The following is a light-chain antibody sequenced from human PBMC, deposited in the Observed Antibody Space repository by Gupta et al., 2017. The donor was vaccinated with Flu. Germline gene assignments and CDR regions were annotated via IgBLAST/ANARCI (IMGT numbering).Light chain of an antibody. CDR3: QQYATSPKA. CDR2: GAS. Sequence: EIVLTQSPDTLSLSPGERATLSCRASQSVTSGYLAWYQHKPGQAPRLLIYGASSRATGIPDRFSGSGSGTDFTLTIYRLEPEDCAVYYCQQYATSPKAFGQGTKVEVK. CDR1: QSVTSGY. J-gene: IGKJ1*01. V-gene: IGKV3-20*01.